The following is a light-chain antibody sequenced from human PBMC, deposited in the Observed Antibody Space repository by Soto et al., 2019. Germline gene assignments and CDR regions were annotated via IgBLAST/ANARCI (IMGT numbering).Light chain of an antibody. Sequence: EIVLTQSPGTLSLSPWEGVTLSCRAGQSVSSSQLAWYQQKPGQAPRLLVYGASSRATGIPDRFSGSGSGTDFTLTISRLEPEDSAVYYCQQYGSSPTFGGGTKVDIK. V-gene: IGKV3-20*01. CDR2: GAS. J-gene: IGKJ4*01. CDR3: QQYGSSPT. CDR1: QSVSSSQ.